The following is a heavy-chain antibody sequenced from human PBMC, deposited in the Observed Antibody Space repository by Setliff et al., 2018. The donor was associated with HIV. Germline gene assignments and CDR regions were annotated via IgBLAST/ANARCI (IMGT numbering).Heavy chain of an antibody. V-gene: IGHV4-59*01. CDR3: ASEKVAWTVSDSFFEF. Sequence: PSETLSLTCSVSGVSMTNNYWTWIRQSPGKGLEWIGYVHYSGNTRYNHAPKSRVTISVDTSKNKFSLKLSSVTAADTAVHYCASEKVAWTVSDSFFEFWGQGVPVTVSS. J-gene: IGHJ4*02. D-gene: IGHD2-15*01. CDR2: VHYSGNT. CDR1: GVSMTNNY.